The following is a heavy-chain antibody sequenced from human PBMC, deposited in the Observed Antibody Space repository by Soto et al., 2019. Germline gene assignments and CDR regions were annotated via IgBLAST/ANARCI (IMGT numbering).Heavy chain of an antibody. Sequence: RASVKVSCKASGYTFTGYYMHWVRQAPGQGLEWMGWINPNSGGTNYAQKFQGWVTMTRDTSISTAYMELSRLRSDDTAVYYCARVGSYCSGGSCYFYGMDVWGQGTTVTVSS. D-gene: IGHD2-15*01. CDR1: GYTFTGYY. CDR2: INPNSGGT. V-gene: IGHV1-2*04. CDR3: ARVGSYCSGGSCYFYGMDV. J-gene: IGHJ6*02.